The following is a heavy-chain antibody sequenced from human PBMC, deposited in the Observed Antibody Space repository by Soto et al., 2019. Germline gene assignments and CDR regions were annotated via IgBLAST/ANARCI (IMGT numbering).Heavy chain of an antibody. CDR3: ARDHYFDSSGSYYFDY. CDR2: IIPIFGTA. Sequence: QVQLVQSGAEVKKPGSSVKVSCKASGGTFSSYAISWVRQAPGQGLEWMGGIIPIFGTANYAQKFQGRVTITADESTSTAYMELSSLRSDDTAVHYCARDHYFDSSGSYYFDYWGQGTLVTVSS. V-gene: IGHV1-69*01. CDR1: GGTFSSYA. D-gene: IGHD3-22*01. J-gene: IGHJ4*02.